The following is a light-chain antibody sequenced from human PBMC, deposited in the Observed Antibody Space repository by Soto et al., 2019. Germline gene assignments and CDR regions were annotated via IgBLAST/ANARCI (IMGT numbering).Light chain of an antibody. CDR3: AAWDDSLSGLV. V-gene: IGLV1-47*01. CDR1: SSNIGSNY. J-gene: IGLJ1*01. CDR2: RNN. Sequence: QSVLTQPPSASGTPGQRVTISCSESSSNIGSNYVYWYQQLPGTAPKLLIYRNNQRPSGVPDRFSGSKSGTSASLAISGLRSEDEADYYCAAWDDSLSGLVFGTGTKVTVL.